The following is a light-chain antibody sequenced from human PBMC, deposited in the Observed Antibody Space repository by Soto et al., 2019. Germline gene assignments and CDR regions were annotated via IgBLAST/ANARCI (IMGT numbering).Light chain of an antibody. J-gene: IGKJ5*01. CDR2: AAS. CDR3: QQSYSTPIT. Sequence: DIQMTQSPSSLSASVGDRVTITCRASQTISSWLDWYQQKPGKAHKLLIYAASSLESGVPSRFSGSGSGTDFTLTISSLQPEDFATYFCQQSYSTPITFGQGTRLEI. V-gene: IGKV1-39*01. CDR1: QTISSW.